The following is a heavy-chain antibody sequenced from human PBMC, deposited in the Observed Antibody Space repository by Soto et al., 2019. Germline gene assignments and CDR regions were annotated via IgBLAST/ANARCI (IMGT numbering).Heavy chain of an antibody. CDR3: ARISAAASNAFDI. CDR2: SRNKAKRYTT. J-gene: IGHJ3*02. Sequence: EVQVVESGGGLVQPGGSLRLSCVGSGFTFSDHYMDWVHQAPGKGLEWVGRSRNKAKRYTTEYAASVKGRFTISRDDSKNSLYLQMNSLKTEDTAIYYCARISAAASNAFDIWGQGTMVTVSP. CDR1: GFTFSDHY. D-gene: IGHD6-13*01. V-gene: IGHV3-72*01.